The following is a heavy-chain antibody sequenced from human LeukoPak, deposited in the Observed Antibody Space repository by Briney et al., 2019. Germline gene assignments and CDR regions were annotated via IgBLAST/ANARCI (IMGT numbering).Heavy chain of an antibody. CDR1: GFTFTNNW. D-gene: IGHD3-3*01. CDR3: ARGKYDFWSGYYLDY. V-gene: IGHV3-74*01. CDR2: ISHDGSST. J-gene: IGHJ4*02. Sequence: PGGSLRLSCAASGFTFTNNWMHWVRQAPTRGLVWVSRISHDGSSTNYADSVKGRFTISRDNSKNTLYLQMNSLRAEDTAVYYCARGKYDFWSGYYLDYWGQGTLVTVSS.